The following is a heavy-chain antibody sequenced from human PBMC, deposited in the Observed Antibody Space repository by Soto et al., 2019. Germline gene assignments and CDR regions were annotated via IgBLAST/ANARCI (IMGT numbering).Heavy chain of an antibody. CDR1: GFTFTRYS. D-gene: IGHD3-10*01. CDR3: AKDRHYPRDYFHY. Sequence: EVQLVESGGGLVKPGGSLRLSCAASGFTFTRYSMNWVRQAPGKGLEWVSAVSANGQGIYYADSVRGRFTISRDNSKNTVFLHMDSLSAEDTAVYYCAKDRHYPRDYFHYWGQGTLVTVSS. CDR2: VSANGQGI. V-gene: IGHV3-21*04. J-gene: IGHJ4*02.